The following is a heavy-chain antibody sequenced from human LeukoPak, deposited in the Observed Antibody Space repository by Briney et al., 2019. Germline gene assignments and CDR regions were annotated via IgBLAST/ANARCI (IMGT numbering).Heavy chain of an antibody. J-gene: IGHJ4*02. CDR3: ARRGYGDYTNGFDY. CDR2: IDPRDSYT. Sequence: GESLRISCKGSGYSFTSYWISWVRQMPGKGLEWMGRIDPRDSYTNYSPSFQGLVTISADKSISTAYLQWSSLKASDTAMYYCARRGYGDYTNGFDYWGQGTLVTVSS. D-gene: IGHD4-17*01. CDR1: GYSFTSYW. V-gene: IGHV5-10-1*01.